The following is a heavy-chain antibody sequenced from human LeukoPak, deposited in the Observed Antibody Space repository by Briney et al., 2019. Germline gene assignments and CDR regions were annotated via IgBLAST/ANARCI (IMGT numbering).Heavy chain of an antibody. V-gene: IGHV1-18*01. Sequence: GASVTISCKASGYTFNNFVISWVRQAPGQGLEWVGWISPHTYTTRYAQKVQGRLTMTTDASTTTVYMELRSLRFDDTAVYFCARGQSMYYWGQGTPVTVSS. J-gene: IGHJ4*02. CDR3: ARGQSMYY. CDR2: ISPHTYTT. D-gene: IGHD3-16*01. CDR1: GYTFNNFV.